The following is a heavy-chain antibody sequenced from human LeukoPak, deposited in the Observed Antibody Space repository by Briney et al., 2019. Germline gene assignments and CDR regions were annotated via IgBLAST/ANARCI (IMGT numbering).Heavy chain of an antibody. CDR2: IYHSGST. V-gene: IGHV4-30-2*01. J-gene: IGHJ4*02. Sequence: SQTLSLTCAVSGGSISSGGYSWSWIRQPPGKGLEWIGFIYHSGSTYYNPSLKSRVTISVDRSKNLFSLKLRSVTAADTAVYYCARGKIAAAGYWDYWGQGTLVTVSS. CDR1: GGSISSGGYS. D-gene: IGHD6-13*01. CDR3: ARGKIAAAGYWDY.